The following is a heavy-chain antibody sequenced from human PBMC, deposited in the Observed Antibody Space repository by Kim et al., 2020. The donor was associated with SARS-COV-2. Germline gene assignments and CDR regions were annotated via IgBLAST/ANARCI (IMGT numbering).Heavy chain of an antibody. CDR1: GYSFTSYW. CDR2: IDPSDSYT. Sequence: GESLKISCKGSGYSFTSYWISWVRQMPGKGLEWMGRIDPSDSYTNYSPSFQGHVTISADKSISTAYLQWGSLKASDTAMYYCARHDYGGNFLSDWGQGTLVTVSS. CDR3: ARHDYGGNFLSD. V-gene: IGHV5-10-1*01. D-gene: IGHD4-17*01. J-gene: IGHJ4*02.